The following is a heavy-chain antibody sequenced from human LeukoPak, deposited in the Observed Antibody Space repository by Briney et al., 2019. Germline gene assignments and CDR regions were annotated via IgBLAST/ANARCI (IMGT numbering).Heavy chain of an antibody. J-gene: IGHJ5*02. Sequence: GGSVRLSCATSGFTFSNYWQSWVRQAPGKGLEWVAKIKEDGSEKKYVDSVKGRLTISRDNAENAVHLEMNNLRDADKFVYYCRRMLLYESSGDRPSDHWGRGTLVTVSS. D-gene: IGHD3-22*01. CDR2: IKEDGSEK. CDR1: GFTFSNYW. CDR3: RRMLLYESSGDRPSDH. V-gene: IGHV3-7*01.